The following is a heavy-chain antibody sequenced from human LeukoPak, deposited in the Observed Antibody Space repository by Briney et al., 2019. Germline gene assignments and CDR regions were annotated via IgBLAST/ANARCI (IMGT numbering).Heavy chain of an antibody. V-gene: IGHV1-2*02. J-gene: IGHJ1*01. CDR1: GYTFTGYY. CDR3: VREVVVAGTRYFQH. CDR2: INPNSGGT. D-gene: IGHD6-19*01. Sequence: ASVKVSCKASGYTFTGYYMHWVRQAPGQGLEWMGWINPNSGGTNYAQKFQGRVTMTRDTSISTAYMELSRLRSDDTAVYYCVREVVVAGTRYFQHWGQGTLVTVSS.